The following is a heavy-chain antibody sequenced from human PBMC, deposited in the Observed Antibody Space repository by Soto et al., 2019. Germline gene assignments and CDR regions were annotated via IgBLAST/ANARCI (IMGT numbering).Heavy chain of an antibody. Sequence: QMQLVQSGAEVKKPGSSVKVSCKASGGTLSSFINYPINWVRQAPGQGLEWMVGIVPNVGTVNYAQKLQGRVTITAEKSTGTAYMELSSLRSEDTALYYCARRDTSGFLRYFDNWGQGTLVTVSS. V-gene: IGHV1-69*06. D-gene: IGHD3-3*01. CDR1: GGTLSSFINYP. CDR3: ARRDTSGFLRYFDN. CDR2: IVPNVGTV. J-gene: IGHJ4*02.